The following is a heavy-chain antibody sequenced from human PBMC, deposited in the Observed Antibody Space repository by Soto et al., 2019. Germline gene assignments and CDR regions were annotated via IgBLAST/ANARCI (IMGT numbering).Heavy chain of an antibody. J-gene: IGHJ6*02. CDR3: AREVQQPYYYYYYGMDV. Sequence: PVGSLRLSCAASGFTFSSYWMSWVRQAPGKGLGWVANIKQDGSEKYYVDSVKGRFTISRDNAKNSLYLQMNSLRAEDTAVYYCAREVQQPYYYYYYGMDVWGQGTTVTV. D-gene: IGHD6-13*01. CDR1: GFTFSSYW. V-gene: IGHV3-7*01. CDR2: IKQDGSEK.